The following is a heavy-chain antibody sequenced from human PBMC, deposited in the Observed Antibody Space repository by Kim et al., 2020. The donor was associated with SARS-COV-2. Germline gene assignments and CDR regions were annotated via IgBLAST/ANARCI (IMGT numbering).Heavy chain of an antibody. Sequence: NKYYADSVTGRFTISRDKSKNTLYLQMNSLRAEDTAVYYCARSFYYGMDVWGQGTTVTVSS. D-gene: IGHD2-15*01. V-gene: IGHV3-30*02. CDR2: NK. J-gene: IGHJ6*02. CDR3: ARSFYYGMDV.